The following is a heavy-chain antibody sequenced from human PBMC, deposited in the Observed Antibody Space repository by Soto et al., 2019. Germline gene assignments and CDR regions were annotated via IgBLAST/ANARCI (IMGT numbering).Heavy chain of an antibody. Sequence: GGSLRLSCSASGFTFSSNGMHWARQAPGKGLEWVAVISDDGSIKNYADSLKGRFTISRDNSKNTLYLQMNSLRAEDTAVYYCAKDNSGTYYWLDYWGQGTLVTVSS. CDR3: AKDNSGTYYWLDY. D-gene: IGHD1-26*01. CDR2: ISDDGSIK. CDR1: GFTFSSNG. J-gene: IGHJ4*02. V-gene: IGHV3-30*18.